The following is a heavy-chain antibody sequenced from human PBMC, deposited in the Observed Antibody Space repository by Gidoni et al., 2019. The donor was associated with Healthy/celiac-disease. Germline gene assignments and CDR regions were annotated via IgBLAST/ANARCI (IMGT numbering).Heavy chain of an antibody. Sequence: QVQLVXXXAEVKKHGSSVKVSCKASGGTFSSYTISWVRQAPGQGLEGMGRIIPMLGIANYAQKFQGRVTITADKSTSTAYMELSSLRSEDTAVYYCARDLGAAAGWWYYFDYWGQGTLVTVSS. J-gene: IGHJ4*02. V-gene: IGHV1-69*04. CDR2: IIPMLGIA. D-gene: IGHD6-13*01. CDR3: ARDLGAAAGWWYYFDY. CDR1: GGTFSSYT.